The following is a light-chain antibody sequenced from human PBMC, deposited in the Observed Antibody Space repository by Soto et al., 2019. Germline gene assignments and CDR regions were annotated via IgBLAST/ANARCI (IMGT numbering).Light chain of an antibody. CDR2: AAS. CDR3: LQLYNYPRT. J-gene: IGKJ1*01. Sequence: IQMTQSPSTLSASVGDRVTITCRASQAIRSDLAWYQQKPGMAPKFLIFAASNLQRGVPARFSGSGSGTDFTLTISSLQPEDFATYYCLQLYNYPRTFGQGTKVDI. CDR1: QAIRSD. V-gene: IGKV1-6*01.